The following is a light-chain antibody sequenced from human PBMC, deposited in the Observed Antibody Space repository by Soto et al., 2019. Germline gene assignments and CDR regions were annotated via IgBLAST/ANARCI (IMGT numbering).Light chain of an antibody. V-gene: IGLV2-14*03. CDR2: NVY. CDR1: SSDVGAYIF. Sequence: HSALTKAASASVSAAQSTTISCTGRSSDVGAYIFVSWHQQHPGKSPKLMIYNVYDRPSGISYRFSGSKSGNTASLTICGLQGEDEADYYCSAYTVSRTYVFGTGTKVTVL. CDR3: SAYTVSRTYV. J-gene: IGLJ1*01.